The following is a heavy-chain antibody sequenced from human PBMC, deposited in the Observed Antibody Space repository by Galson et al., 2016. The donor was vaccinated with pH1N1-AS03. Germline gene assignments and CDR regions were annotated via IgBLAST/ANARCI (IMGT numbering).Heavy chain of an antibody. J-gene: IGHJ3*02. CDR3: ARRFVERLVDDLSEAFDM. Sequence: TLSLTCTVSGGSITSGHHYWSWIRQPAGKGLEWIGHIHPSGKTNYNPSLKSRVSMSTDTSKDRVSLSLRSATAADTAVYFCARRFVERLVDDLSEAFDMWGPGTMVTVSS. CDR1: GGSITSGHHY. V-gene: IGHV4-61*09. D-gene: IGHD2-8*02. CDR2: IHPSGKT.